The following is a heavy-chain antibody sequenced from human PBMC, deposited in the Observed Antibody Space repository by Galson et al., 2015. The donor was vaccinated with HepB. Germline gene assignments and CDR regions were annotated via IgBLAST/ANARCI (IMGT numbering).Heavy chain of an antibody. J-gene: IGHJ4*02. Sequence: SLRLSCAASGLSFGSHAMNWVRQAPGKGLEWVSGISGSDGSTYYAASVKGRFTISRDSSKNTVYLQMDNLRAEDTAIYYCANITVMTPGPSSRGQGILVTVSS. CDR3: ANITVMTPGPSS. CDR1: GLSFGSHA. V-gene: IGHV3-23*01. D-gene: IGHD4-11*01. CDR2: ISGSDGST.